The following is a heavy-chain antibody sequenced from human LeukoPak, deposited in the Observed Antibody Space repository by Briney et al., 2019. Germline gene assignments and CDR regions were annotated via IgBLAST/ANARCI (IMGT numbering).Heavy chain of an antibody. V-gene: IGHV4-59*12. J-gene: IGHJ4*02. CDR1: GGSISSYY. CDR3: ARDGSGYSYGYVDY. D-gene: IGHD5-18*01. CDR2: IYYSGST. Sequence: SETLSLTCTVSGGSISSYYWSWIRQPPGKGLEWIGSIYYSGSTYYNPSLKSRVTISVDTSKNQFSLKLTSVTAADTAVYYCARDGSGYSYGYVDYWGQGTLVTVSS.